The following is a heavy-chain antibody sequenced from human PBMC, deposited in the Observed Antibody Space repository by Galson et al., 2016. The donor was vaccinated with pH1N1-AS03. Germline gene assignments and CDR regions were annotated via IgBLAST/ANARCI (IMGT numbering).Heavy chain of an antibody. J-gene: IGHJ4*02. CDR3: ARGEEKSGWYSGFVY. D-gene: IGHD6-19*01. CDR1: GFTFSDYY. CDR2: ISSGGKTI. Sequence: LRLSCAVSGFTFSDYYMSWFRQAPGEGLEWISYISSGGKTIHYADSAKGRFIISRDNVKNSLLLQMNRLRAEDTAAYYCARGEEKSGWYSGFVYWGQGTLAIVSS. V-gene: IGHV3-11*01.